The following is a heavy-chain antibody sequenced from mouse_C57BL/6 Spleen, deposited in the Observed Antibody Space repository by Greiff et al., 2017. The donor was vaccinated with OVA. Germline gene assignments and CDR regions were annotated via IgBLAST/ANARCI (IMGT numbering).Heavy chain of an antibody. D-gene: IGHD3-1*01. Sequence: EVQLQQSGPELVKPGASVKISCKASGYTFTDYYMNWVKQSHGKSLEWIGDINPNNGGTSYNQKFKGKATLTVDKSSSTAYMELRSLTSEDSAVYYCARRANSYYFDYWGQGTTLTVSS. J-gene: IGHJ2*01. CDR2: INPNNGGT. CDR1: GYTFTDYY. V-gene: IGHV1-26*01. CDR3: ARRANSYYFDY.